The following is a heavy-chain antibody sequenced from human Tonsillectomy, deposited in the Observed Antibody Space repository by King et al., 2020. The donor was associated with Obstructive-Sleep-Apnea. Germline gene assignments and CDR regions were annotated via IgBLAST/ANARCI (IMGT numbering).Heavy chain of an antibody. CDR2: ISSSSSYI. J-gene: IGHJ6*02. CDR3: ARRLSHRRNYYYYGMDV. D-gene: IGHD3-16*02. V-gene: IGHV3-21*01. Sequence: VQLVESGGGLVKPGGSLRLSCAASGFTFSSYSMNWVRQAPGKGLEWVSSISSSSSYIYSADSVKGRFTISRDNAKNSLYLQMNSLRAEDTAVYYGARRLSHRRNYYYYGMDVWGQGTTVTVSS. CDR1: GFTFSSYS.